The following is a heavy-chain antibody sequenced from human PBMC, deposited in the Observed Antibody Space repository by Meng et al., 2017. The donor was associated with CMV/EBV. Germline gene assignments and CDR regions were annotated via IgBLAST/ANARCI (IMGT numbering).Heavy chain of an antibody. CDR2: INSDGSST. D-gene: IGHD3-16*01. V-gene: IGHV3-74*01. J-gene: IGHJ5*02. Sequence: LSLSCAASVFTFSSYWMHWVRQAPGKGLVWVSRINSDGSSTSYADSVKGRFAISRDNAKNTLYLQMNSLRAEDTAVYYCTSGDWFDPWGQGTLVTVSS. CDR1: VFTFSSYW. CDR3: TSGDWFDP.